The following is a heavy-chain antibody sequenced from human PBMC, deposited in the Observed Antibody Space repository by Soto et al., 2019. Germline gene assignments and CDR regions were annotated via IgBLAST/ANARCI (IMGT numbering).Heavy chain of an antibody. CDR3: ARGWNDFPH. V-gene: IGHV1-69*01. CDR1: GGTFTSYA. D-gene: IGHD1-1*01. CDR2: IIPSVGKA. J-gene: IGHJ1*01. Sequence: QVQLVQSGAEVQKPGSSVKVSCKASGGTFTSYAISWVRQAPGQGLEWMGGIIPSVGKANYAQKFQGRVTITADESTSTAYLELSSLKSEDTAVYYCARGWNDFPHWGQGTLVTVSS.